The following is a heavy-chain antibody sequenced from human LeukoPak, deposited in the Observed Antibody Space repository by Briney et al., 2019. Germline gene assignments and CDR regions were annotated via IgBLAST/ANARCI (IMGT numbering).Heavy chain of an antibody. CDR1: GGSFSGYY. V-gene: IGHV4-34*01. CDR3: ARGLRMRSYYNY. D-gene: IGHD1-26*01. Sequence: SETLSLTCAVYGGSFSGYYWSWIRQPPGKGLEWIGEINHSGSTNYNPSLKSRVTISVDTSKNQFSLKLSSVTAADTAVYYCARGLRMRSYYNYWGQGTLVTVSS. J-gene: IGHJ4*02. CDR2: INHSGST.